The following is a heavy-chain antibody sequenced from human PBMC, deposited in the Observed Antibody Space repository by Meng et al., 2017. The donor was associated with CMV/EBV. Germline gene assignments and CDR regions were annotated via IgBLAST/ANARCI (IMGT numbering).Heavy chain of an antibody. J-gene: IGHJ6*02. Sequence: SVKVSCKASGGTFSSYAISWVRQAPGQGLEWMGGIIPILGIANYAQKFQGRVTITADKSTSTAYMELNSLRAEDTAVYYCARSGVTYCSSTSCLGGMDVWGQGTTVTVSS. CDR2: IIPILGIA. CDR3: ARSGVTYCSSTSCLGGMDV. V-gene: IGHV1-69*10. D-gene: IGHD2-2*01. CDR1: GGTFSSYA.